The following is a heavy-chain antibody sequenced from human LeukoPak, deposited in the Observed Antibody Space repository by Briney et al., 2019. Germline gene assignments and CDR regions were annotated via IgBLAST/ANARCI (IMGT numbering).Heavy chain of an antibody. V-gene: IGHV4-59*01. CDR3: ASRKLGNDY. Sequence: SETLSLTCTVSGGSISSYYWSWIRQPPGKGLEWIGYIYYRGSTNYSPSLKSRVAISVDTSKNQFSLKLSSVTAADTAVYYCASRKLGNDYWGQGTLVTVSS. CDR1: GGSISSYY. CDR2: IYYRGST. J-gene: IGHJ4*02. D-gene: IGHD7-27*01.